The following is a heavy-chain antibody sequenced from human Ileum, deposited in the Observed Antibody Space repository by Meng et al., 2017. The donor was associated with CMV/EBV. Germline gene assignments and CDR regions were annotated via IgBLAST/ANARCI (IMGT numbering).Heavy chain of an antibody. CDR1: VGSVSSGNSF. V-gene: IGHV4-61*01. Sequence: SLSCTVSVGSVSSGNSFWSWIRQPPEKGLEWIGYLYYSGTTSYNPSLKSRVTISIDTSNNELSLKLNSVTVADTAAYYCARGWGWFDPWGQGTLVTVSS. J-gene: IGHJ5*02. CDR3: ARGWGWFDP. D-gene: IGHD3-16*01. CDR2: LYYSGTT.